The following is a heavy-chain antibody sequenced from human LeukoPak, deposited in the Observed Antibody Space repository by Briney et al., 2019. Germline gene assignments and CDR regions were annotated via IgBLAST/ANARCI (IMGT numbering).Heavy chain of an antibody. D-gene: IGHD4-17*01. J-gene: IGHJ4*02. V-gene: IGHV4-34*01. CDR3: TRMTTGHDY. CDR1: GVSFDDYC. CDR2: INHSGYT. Sequence: SETLSLTCAVSGVSFDDYCWAWVRQTPGKGLEWIGEINHSGYTNDSPSLKSRVTLSIDTSRKQFSLNLRSVTVADAGIYYCTRMTTGHDYWGQGTLVTVSS.